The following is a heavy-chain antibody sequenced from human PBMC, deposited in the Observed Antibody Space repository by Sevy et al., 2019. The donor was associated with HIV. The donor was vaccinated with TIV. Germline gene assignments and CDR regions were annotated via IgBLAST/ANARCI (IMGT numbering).Heavy chain of an antibody. V-gene: IGHV4-59*11. CDR1: GGSISTHS. Sequence: SEILSLTCTFSGGSISTHSWSWIRRPPGKGLEWIGYMYYSGSTNYNPSLKSRVTMSMDASKNQFSLNLSSVTAADTAVYYCARLYDPRGRMEFDPWGQGTLVTVSS. D-gene: IGHD3-3*01. CDR2: MYYSGST. J-gene: IGHJ5*02. CDR3: ARLYDPRGRMEFDP.